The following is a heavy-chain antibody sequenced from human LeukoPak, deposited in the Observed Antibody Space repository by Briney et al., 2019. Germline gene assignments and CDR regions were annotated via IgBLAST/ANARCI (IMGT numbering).Heavy chain of an antibody. J-gene: IGHJ3*02. CDR3: ASAVFYERSTYTSDAFDI. D-gene: IGHD3-22*01. CDR1: GGSISSGGYY. CDR2: IYHSGST. Sequence: SQTLSLTCTVSGGSISSGGYYWSWIRQHPGKGLEWIGFIYHSGSTYYNPSLRSRLTMSIDASKNQFSLKLSSVTAADTAIYYCASAVFYERSTYTSDAFDIWGQGTMVSVSS. V-gene: IGHV4-31*03.